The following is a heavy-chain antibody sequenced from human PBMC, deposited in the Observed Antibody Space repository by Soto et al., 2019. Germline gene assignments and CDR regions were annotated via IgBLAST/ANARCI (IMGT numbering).Heavy chain of an antibody. CDR2: SSNSGTYT. CDR1: GFKVSEYY. V-gene: IGHV3-11*06. CDR3: ARSGDNYNVLDY. J-gene: IGHJ4*02. D-gene: IGHD4-17*01. Sequence: GSLRLSFAASGFKVSEYYMSWIRQAPGKGLEWLAYSSNSGTYTRYADSVKGRFSTSRDNAKNSLFLQINSLRGEDSATYYCARSGDNYNVLDYWGQGTPVTVXS.